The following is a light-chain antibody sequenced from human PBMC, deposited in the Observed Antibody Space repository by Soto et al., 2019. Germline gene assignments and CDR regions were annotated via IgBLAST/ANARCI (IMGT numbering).Light chain of an antibody. CDR3: QHFGNSLWT. CDR1: LSVSSY. Sequence: VVTQSPPTLSLSPGERATLSCRTSLSVSSYLAWYQQKPGQAPRLLIYGASSRAIHTPDRFSGSGSGTDFTLTISGLEPEDFAVYYCQHFGNSLWTFGQGTKVDIK. J-gene: IGKJ1*01. CDR2: GAS. V-gene: IGKV3-11*01.